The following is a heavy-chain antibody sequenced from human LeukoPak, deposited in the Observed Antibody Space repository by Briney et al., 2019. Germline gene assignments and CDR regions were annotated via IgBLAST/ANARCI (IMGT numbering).Heavy chain of an antibody. J-gene: IGHJ4*02. V-gene: IGHV3-73*01. Sequence: GGSLRLSCAASGFTFSGSAMHWVRQASGKGLEWVGRIRGKANSYATAYAASVKGRFTISRDDSKNTAYLQMNSLKTEDTAVYYCTRRVDSSGWYYSDYWGQGTLVTVSS. CDR2: IRGKANSYAT. CDR1: GFTFSGSA. CDR3: TRRVDSSGWYYSDY. D-gene: IGHD6-19*01.